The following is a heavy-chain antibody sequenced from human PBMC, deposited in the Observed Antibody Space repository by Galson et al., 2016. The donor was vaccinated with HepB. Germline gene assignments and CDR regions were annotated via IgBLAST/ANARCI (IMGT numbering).Heavy chain of an antibody. V-gene: IGHV3-23*01. CDR2: ITISGDTT. CDR1: GLSLSTCA. D-gene: IGHD2-21*02. J-gene: IGHJ4*02. CDR3: AKELRPKDF. Sequence: SLRLSCAASGLSLSTCAMSWVRQPPGKGLEWVSSITISGDTTFYAGSVKGRFSISRDHSKNTLFLQLNHLRADDTAVYYCAKELRPKDFWGQGNLVTVSS.